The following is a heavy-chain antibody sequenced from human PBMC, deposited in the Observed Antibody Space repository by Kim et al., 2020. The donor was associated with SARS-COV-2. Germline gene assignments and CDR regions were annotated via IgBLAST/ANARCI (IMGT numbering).Heavy chain of an antibody. J-gene: IGHJ1*01. CDR3: TRGVVPEWELLEPEYFQH. Sequence: GGSLRLSCTASGFTFGDYAMSWVRQAPGKGLEWVGFIRSKAYGGTTEYAASVKGRFTISRDDSKSIAYLQMNSLKTEDTAVYYCTRGVVPEWELLEPEYFQHWGQGTLVTVSS. CDR1: GFTFGDYA. D-gene: IGHD1-26*01. CDR2: IRSKAYGGTT. V-gene: IGHV3-49*04.